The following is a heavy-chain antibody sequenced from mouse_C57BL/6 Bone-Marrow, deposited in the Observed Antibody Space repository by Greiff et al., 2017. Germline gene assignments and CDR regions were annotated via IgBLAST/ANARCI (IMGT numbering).Heavy chain of an antibody. CDR3: TTLYYGNYDYFDY. D-gene: IGHD2-1*01. V-gene: IGHV14-4*01. CDR2: IEPENGDT. Sequence: VQLQQSGAELVRPGASVKLSCTASGFNIKDDYMHWVKQRPEQGLEWIGWIEPENGDTEYASKFQGKATITADTSSNTAYLQLSSLTSEDTSVYYCTTLYYGNYDYFDYWGQGTTLTVSS. CDR1: GFNIKDDY. J-gene: IGHJ2*01.